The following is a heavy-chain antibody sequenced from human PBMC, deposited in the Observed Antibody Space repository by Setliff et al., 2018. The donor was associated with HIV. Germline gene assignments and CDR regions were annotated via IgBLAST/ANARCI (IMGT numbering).Heavy chain of an antibody. Sequence: KPSETLSLTCAVYGGSFSGYYWSWIRQPPGKGLEWIGEINHSGSTNYNPSLKSRVTISVDTSKNQFSLKLSSVTAADTAVYYCARGRRRLNYYDSSGYYPGLFYWGQGTLVT. J-gene: IGHJ4*02. CDR1: GGSFSGYY. CDR3: ARGRRRLNYYDSSGYYPGLFY. D-gene: IGHD3-22*01. V-gene: IGHV4-34*01. CDR2: INHSGST.